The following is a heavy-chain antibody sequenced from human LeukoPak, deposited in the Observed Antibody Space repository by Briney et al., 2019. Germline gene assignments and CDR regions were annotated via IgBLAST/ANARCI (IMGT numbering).Heavy chain of an antibody. CDR3: AKDIGPKGYDAFDI. CDR1: GYTFTGYY. D-gene: IGHD1-1*01. V-gene: IGHV1-2*06. CDR2: INPNSGGT. Sequence: ASVKVSCKASGYTFTGYYMHWVRQAPGQGLEWMGRINPNSGGTNYAQKFQGRVTMTRDTSISTAYMELSRLRSDDTALYYCAKDIGPKGYDAFDIWGQGTMVTVSS. J-gene: IGHJ3*02.